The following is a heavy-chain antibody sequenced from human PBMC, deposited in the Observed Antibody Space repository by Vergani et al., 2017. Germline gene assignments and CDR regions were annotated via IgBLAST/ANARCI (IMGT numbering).Heavy chain of an antibody. CDR1: GGSFNDYL. CDR2: IRHDGIT. Sequence: QAQLQQWGAGLLKPSETLSLTCAIYGGSFNDYLWTWIRQPPGKGLEWIGEIRHDGITHYSPSLKSRVTISIDTSTHQFSLNLRSVTAADTAVYYCAREGYCTNGVCFTLFDVWGQGALVTVSS. CDR3: AREGYCTNGVCFTLFDV. D-gene: IGHD2-8*01. J-gene: IGHJ4*02. V-gene: IGHV4-34*01.